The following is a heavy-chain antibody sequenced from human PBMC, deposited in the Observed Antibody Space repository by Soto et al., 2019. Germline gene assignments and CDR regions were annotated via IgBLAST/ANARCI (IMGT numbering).Heavy chain of an antibody. Sequence: SETLSLTCTFSCGSIISYYWSWIRQPAGKGLEWIGRIYTSGSTNYNPSLKSRVTMSVDTSKNQFSLKLSSVTAADTAVYYCARDGYSGYDYAFDYWGQGTLVTVSS. CDR1: CGSIISYY. D-gene: IGHD5-12*01. J-gene: IGHJ4*02. V-gene: IGHV4-4*07. CDR3: ARDGYSGYDYAFDY. CDR2: IYTSGST.